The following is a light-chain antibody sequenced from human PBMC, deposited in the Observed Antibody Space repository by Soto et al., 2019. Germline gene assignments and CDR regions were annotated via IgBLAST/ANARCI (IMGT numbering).Light chain of an antibody. CDR1: SSDVGGYNY. CDR3: PSYAGGNSV. J-gene: IGLJ1*01. V-gene: IGLV2-8*01. CDR2: EVN. Sequence: QSALTQPPSASGSPGQSVTISCTGTSSDVGGYNYVSWYQQHPGKVPKLIVYEVNKRPSGVPDRFSGAKSGNTASLAVSGLQAEDEADYSCPSYAGGNSVFGTGTKVTVL.